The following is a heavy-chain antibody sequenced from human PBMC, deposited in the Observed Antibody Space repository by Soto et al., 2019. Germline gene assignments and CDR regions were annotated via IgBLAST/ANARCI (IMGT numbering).Heavy chain of an antibody. V-gene: IGHV3-15*01. CDR2: IKTKPDDGTI. D-gene: IGHD1-1*01. Sequence: PGGSLSRSCAASGLIFSDVWMTWVRQAPGKGLEWVGRIKTKPDDGTIDYAAPVRGRFTISRDDSKNTLYLQMTSLTPDDTGVYYCTTSNLGVDFWGPGTLVTVSS. J-gene: IGHJ4*02. CDR1: GLIFSDVW. CDR3: TTSNLGVDF.